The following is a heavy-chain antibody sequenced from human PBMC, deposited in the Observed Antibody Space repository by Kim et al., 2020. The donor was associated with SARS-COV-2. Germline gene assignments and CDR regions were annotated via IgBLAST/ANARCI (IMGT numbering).Heavy chain of an antibody. CDR3: AREMVRGVIPQKPYYYYGMDV. CDR1: GGSISSYY. Sequence: SETLSLTCTVSGGSISSYYWSWIRQPPGKGLEWIGYIYYSGSTNYNPSLKSRVTISVDTSKNQFSLKLSSVTAADTAVYYCAREMVRGVIPQKPYYYYGMDVWGQGTTVTVSS. CDR2: IYYSGST. J-gene: IGHJ6*02. V-gene: IGHV4-59*01. D-gene: IGHD3-10*01.